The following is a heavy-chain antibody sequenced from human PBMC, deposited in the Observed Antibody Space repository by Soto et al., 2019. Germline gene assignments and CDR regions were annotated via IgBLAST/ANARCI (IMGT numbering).Heavy chain of an antibody. V-gene: IGHV3-21*01. D-gene: IGHD3-22*01. Sequence: GGPLRLSCAASGFTFSSYSMNWVRQAPGKGLEWVSSISSSSSYIYYADSVKGRFTISRDNAKNSLYLQMNSLRAEDAAVYYCAYVSYYDSSGYYAGSDYWGQGTLVTVSS. CDR2: ISSSSSYI. J-gene: IGHJ4*02. CDR1: GFTFSSYS. CDR3: AYVSYYDSSGYYAGSDY.